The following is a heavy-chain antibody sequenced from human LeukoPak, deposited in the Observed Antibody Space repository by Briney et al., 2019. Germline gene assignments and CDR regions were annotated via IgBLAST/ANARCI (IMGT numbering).Heavy chain of an antibody. J-gene: IGHJ4*02. CDR1: GFTFSTYA. V-gene: IGHV3-30*01. CDR2: ISYDGSNK. CDR3: ARANDYSNYGQLDY. D-gene: IGHD4-11*01. Sequence: GGSLRLSCAASGFTFSTYAMHWVRQAPGKGLEWWAVISYDGSNKYYEDPVKGRFTISRDNSKHTLYLQMNSLRAEDTAVYYCARANDYSNYGQLDYWGQGTLVTVSS.